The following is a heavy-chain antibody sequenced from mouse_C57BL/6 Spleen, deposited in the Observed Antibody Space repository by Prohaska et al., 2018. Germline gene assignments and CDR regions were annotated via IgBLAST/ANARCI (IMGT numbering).Heavy chain of an antibody. CDR2: IYPGDGDT. J-gene: IGHJ3*01. CDR1: GYAFSSSW. CDR3: ARRDYDGYYGFAY. D-gene: IGHD2-3*01. Sequence: QVQLQQSGPELVKPGASVKISCKASGYAFSSSWMNWVKQRPGKGIEWIGRIYPGDGDTNYNGKCKGKATLTADKSSSTAYMQLSSLTSEDSAVYFCARRDYDGYYGFAYWGQGTLVAVSA. V-gene: IGHV1-82*01.